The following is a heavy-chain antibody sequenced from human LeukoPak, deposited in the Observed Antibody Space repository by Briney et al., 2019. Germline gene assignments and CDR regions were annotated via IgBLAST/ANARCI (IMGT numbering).Heavy chain of an antibody. CDR3: ARRGSSRYVGYFDY. CDR2: IYYSGST. Sequence: SETLSLTCTVTGSSISSGGYYLSWIRQHPGKGLEWTGYIYYSGSTNYNPSLKSRVTISVDTSKNQFSLKLNSVTAADTAVYYCARRGSSRYVGYFDYWGQGTLVTVSS. D-gene: IGHD6-13*01. V-gene: IGHV4-61*08. CDR1: GSSISSGGYY. J-gene: IGHJ4*02.